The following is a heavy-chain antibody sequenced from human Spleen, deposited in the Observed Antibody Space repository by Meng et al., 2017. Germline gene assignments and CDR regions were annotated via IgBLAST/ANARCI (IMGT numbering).Heavy chain of an antibody. D-gene: IGHD3-22*01. CDR3: ARAPARIYDSIPFDY. CDR2: INAGNGNT. V-gene: IGHV1-3*01. J-gene: IGHJ4*02. Sequence: QVQLVQSGAEVKKPGASVKVSCKASGYPFTSYAMHWVRQAPGQRLEWMGWINAGNGNTKYSQKFQGRVTITRDTSVSTAYMELSSLRSEDTAVYYCARAPARIYDSIPFDYWGQGTLVTVSS. CDR1: GYPFTSYA.